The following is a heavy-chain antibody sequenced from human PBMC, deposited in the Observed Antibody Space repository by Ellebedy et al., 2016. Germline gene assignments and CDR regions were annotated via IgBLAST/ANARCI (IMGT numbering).Heavy chain of an antibody. CDR2: MYVGRHT. J-gene: IGHJ5*02. CDR3: ARDKDYSSTKGGFDP. D-gene: IGHD3-10*01. V-gene: IGHV4-4*07. CDR1: GGSLNNSY. Sequence: SETLSLTXTVSGGSLNNSYWNWIRQPAGKGLEWIGRMYVGRHTDYSPSLTSRVTMSVDTSRNQFSLKLSSVTAADTAVYYCARDKDYSSTKGGFDPWGQGTLVTVSS.